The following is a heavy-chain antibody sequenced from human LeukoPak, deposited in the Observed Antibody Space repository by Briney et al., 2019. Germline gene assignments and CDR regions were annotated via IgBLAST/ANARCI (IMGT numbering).Heavy chain of an antibody. CDR1: GYSFTSYW. J-gene: IGHJ3*02. Sequence: GESLKISCKGSGYSFTSYWIGWVRQVPGKGLEWMGIIYPGDSDTRYSPSLQGQVTISADKSISTAYLQWSSLKASDTAMYYCASRNYYDSSGPDAFDIWGQGTMVTVSS. D-gene: IGHD3-22*01. CDR2: IYPGDSDT. V-gene: IGHV5-51*01. CDR3: ASRNYYDSSGPDAFDI.